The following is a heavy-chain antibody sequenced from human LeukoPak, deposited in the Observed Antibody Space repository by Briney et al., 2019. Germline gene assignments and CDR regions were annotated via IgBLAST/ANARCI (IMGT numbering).Heavy chain of an antibody. D-gene: IGHD6-19*01. J-gene: IGHJ4*02. Sequence: SVKVSCKASGYTFTSYGISWVRQAPGQGLEWMGRIIPIFGTANYAQKFQGRVTITTDESTSTAYMELSSLRSEDTAVYYCAREWEQWLVRWGQGTLVTVSS. CDR2: IIPIFGTA. CDR1: GYTFTSYG. V-gene: IGHV1-69*05. CDR3: AREWEQWLVR.